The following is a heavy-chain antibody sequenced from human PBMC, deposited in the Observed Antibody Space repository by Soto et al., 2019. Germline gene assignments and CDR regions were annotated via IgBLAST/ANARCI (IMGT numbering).Heavy chain of an antibody. CDR3: ARGLLRFDY. D-gene: IGHD3-3*01. J-gene: IGHJ4*02. V-gene: IGHV3-23*01. Sequence: GGSLRLSCAASGFTFSSYAMSWVRQAPGKGLEWVSAISGSGGSTYYADSVKGRFTISRDNSKDTQYLQMNSLRAEDTAVYYCARGLLRFDYWGQGTLVTVSS. CDR1: GFTFSSYA. CDR2: ISGSGGST.